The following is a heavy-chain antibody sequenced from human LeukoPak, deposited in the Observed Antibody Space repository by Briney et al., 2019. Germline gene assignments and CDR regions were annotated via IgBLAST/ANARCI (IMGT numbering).Heavy chain of an antibody. CDR1: GFTFSSHS. CDR3: AKGPFHYGSGSECYFDY. Sequence: PGGSLRLSCAASGFTFSSHSMSWVRQAPGQGLEWVPSIRGSGGTTYYADSVQGRSTISRDNSKNTLYLQMNSLRAEDTAVYYCAKGPFHYGSGSECYFDYWGQGALVAVSS. D-gene: IGHD3-10*01. CDR2: IRGSGGTT. J-gene: IGHJ4*02. V-gene: IGHV3-23*01.